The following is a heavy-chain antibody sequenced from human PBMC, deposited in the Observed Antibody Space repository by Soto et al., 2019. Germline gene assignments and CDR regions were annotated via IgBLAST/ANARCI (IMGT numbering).Heavy chain of an antibody. D-gene: IGHD1-26*01. CDR2: IYYSGST. V-gene: IGHV4-59*08. Sequence: SETLSLTCTVSGGSISSYYWSWIRQPPGKGLEWIGYIYYSGSTNYNPSLKSRVTISVDTSKNQFSLKLSSVTAADTAVYYCARLVSPIPYYYYYYMDVWGKGTTVTVSS. J-gene: IGHJ6*03. CDR1: GGSISSYY. CDR3: ARLVSPIPYYYYYYMDV.